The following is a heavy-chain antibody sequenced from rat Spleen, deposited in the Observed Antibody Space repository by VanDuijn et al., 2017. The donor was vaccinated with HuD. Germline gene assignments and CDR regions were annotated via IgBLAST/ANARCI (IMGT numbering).Heavy chain of an antibody. CDR3: TTIAFAY. Sequence: EVQLVESGGGLFQPGRSLKLSCVASGFIFNDYWMTWIRQAPGKGLEWVASITNTGGITYYPNSVKGRVTISRDNAKITLSLQMNILRYEDTATYYCTTIAFAYWGQGTLVTVSS. CDR2: ITNTGGIT. J-gene: IGHJ3*01. CDR1: GFIFNDYW. V-gene: IGHV5-31*01.